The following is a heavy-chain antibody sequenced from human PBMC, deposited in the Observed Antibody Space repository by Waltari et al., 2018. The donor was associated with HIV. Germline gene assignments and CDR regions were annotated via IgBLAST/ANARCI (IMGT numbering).Heavy chain of an antibody. D-gene: IGHD6-19*01. CDR3: AKGASGWSPGY. J-gene: IGHJ4*02. Sequence: QVQLVESGGGVVQPGRSLSLPCAASGFPFSSYAMHWVRQAPGKGLEWVAVISYYGDNKYYADSVKGRFTISRDNSKNTLYLQMNSLRTEDTAVYYCAKGASGWSPGYWGQGTLVTVSS. V-gene: IGHV3-30*18. CDR1: GFPFSSYA. CDR2: ISYYGDNK.